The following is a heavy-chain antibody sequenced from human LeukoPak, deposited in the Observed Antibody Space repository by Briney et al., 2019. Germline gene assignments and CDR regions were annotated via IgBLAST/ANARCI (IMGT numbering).Heavy chain of an antibody. CDR2: ISTGSSYI. D-gene: IGHD6-13*01. Sequence: GGSLRLSCAASGFTFSSYSMNWVRQAPGKGLEWVSPISTGSSYIYYADSVKGRFTISRDNAKNSLYLQMNSLRAEDTAVYYCARGPWSAAGYNGMDVWGQGTTVTVSS. V-gene: IGHV3-21*04. J-gene: IGHJ6*02. CDR3: ARGPWSAAGYNGMDV. CDR1: GFTFSSYS.